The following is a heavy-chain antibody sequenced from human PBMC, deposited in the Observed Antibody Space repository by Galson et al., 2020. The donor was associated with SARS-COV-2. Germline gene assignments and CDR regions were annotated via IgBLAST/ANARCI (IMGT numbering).Heavy chain of an antibody. CDR2: INPSDSDA. CDR1: GYKFTTFW. J-gene: IGHJ4*02. D-gene: IGHD1-26*01. Sequence: GESLKISCKASGYKFTTFWIGWVRQMPGKGLEWVGIINPSDSDARFSSPLQGQVSISVDKSFNTAYLQWSSLKASDTAMYYCARLGTPETNMAHVDSWGQGTLVTVSS. CDR3: ARLGTPETNMAHVDS. V-gene: IGHV5-51*01.